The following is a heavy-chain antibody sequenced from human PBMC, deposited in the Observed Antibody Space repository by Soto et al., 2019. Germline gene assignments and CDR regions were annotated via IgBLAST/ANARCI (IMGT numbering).Heavy chain of an antibody. J-gene: IGHJ6*02. CDR2: ISYDGSNK. Sequence: RRLSCAASGFTFSSYAMHWVRQAPGKGLEWVAVISYDGSNKYYADSVKGRFTISRDNSKNTLYLQMNSLRAEDTAVYYCARGPAHYYYDSSGFPDYYYGMDVWGQGTTVTVSS. D-gene: IGHD3-22*01. CDR3: ARGPAHYYYDSSGFPDYYYGMDV. V-gene: IGHV3-30-3*01. CDR1: GFTFSSYA.